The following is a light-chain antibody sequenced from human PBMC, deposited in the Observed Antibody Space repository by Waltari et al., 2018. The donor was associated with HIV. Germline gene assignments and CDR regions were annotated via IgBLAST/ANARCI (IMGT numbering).Light chain of an antibody. CDR3: QQRSTWPYI. J-gene: IGKJ2*01. CDR1: QSISTY. Sequence: EIVLTQSPATLSLSPGERATLSCRASQSISTYLVWYQHKVGQPPMLLIYDASNRAAGTPARFSGSGSGTDFTLTISSLEPEDFALYYCQQRSTWPYIFGQGTNLEIK. CDR2: DAS. V-gene: IGKV3-11*01.